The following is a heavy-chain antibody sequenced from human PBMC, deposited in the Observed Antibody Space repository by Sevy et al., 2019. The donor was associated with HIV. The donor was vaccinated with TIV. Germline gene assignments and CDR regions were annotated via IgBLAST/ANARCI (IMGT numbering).Heavy chain of an antibody. CDR1: GFSISSHY. V-gene: IGHV3-66*02. CDR3: ARPLDNWNDGGVFDL. D-gene: IGHD1-1*01. CDR2: IYIGGST. Sequence: GGSLRLSCAASGFSISSHYMSWVRQAPGKGLEWVSVIYIGGSTYFANSVKGRFSLSRDNSKNTLFLELNSLTTEDTAVYYSARPLDNWNDGGVFDLWGHGTVVTVSS. J-gene: IGHJ3*01.